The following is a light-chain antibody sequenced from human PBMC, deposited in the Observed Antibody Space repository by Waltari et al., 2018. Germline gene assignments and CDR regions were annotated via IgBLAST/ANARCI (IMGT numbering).Light chain of an antibody. CDR1: SGHSDYA. Sequence: QLMLTQSPSASASLGASVKLTCTLTSGHSDYAIPWHQQQPAKGPRFVMKVNRDGSYIKGDGIPDRFSGSSSGAERYLTISSLQSEDEADYYCQTGGFGIWVFGGGTKLTVL. V-gene: IGLV4-69*01. J-gene: IGLJ3*02. CDR2: VNRDGSY. CDR3: QTGGFGIWV.